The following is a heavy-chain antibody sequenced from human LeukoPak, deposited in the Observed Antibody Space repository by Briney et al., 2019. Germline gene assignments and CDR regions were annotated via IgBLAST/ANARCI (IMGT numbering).Heavy chain of an antibody. J-gene: IGHJ4*02. CDR1: GGSIRTYY. CDR2: IYYSGST. Sequence: SETLSLTCTVSGGSIRTYYWSWIRQPPGKGLEWIGYIYYSGSTNYNPSLKSRVTISVDTSKNQFSLKLSSVTAADTAVYYCARLYDFSHFDYWGQGTLVTVSS. CDR3: ARLYDFSHFDY. D-gene: IGHD3-3*01. V-gene: IGHV4-59*01.